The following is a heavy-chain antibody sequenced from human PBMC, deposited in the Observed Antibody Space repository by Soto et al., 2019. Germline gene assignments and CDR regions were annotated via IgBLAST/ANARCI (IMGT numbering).Heavy chain of an antibody. J-gene: IGHJ4*02. D-gene: IGHD4-17*01. Sequence: QVQLQQWGAGLLKPSETLSLTCAVYGGSFSGYYWSWIRQPPGKGLEWIGEINNSGRTNYNPSLKSRVPISLDTTKSQFSLMLDSVTAADTAVYYCASGPHLGDGDYELSGSYVDYWGQGTLVTVSS. CDR1: GGSFSGYY. CDR3: ASGPHLGDGDYELSGSYVDY. V-gene: IGHV4-34*01. CDR2: INNSGRT.